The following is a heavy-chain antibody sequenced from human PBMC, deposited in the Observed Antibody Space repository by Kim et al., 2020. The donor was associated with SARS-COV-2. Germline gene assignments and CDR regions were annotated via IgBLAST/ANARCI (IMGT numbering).Heavy chain of an antibody. CDR1: GFTFSSYA. CDR2: ISYDGSNK. V-gene: IGHV3-30-3*01. Sequence: GGSLRLSCAASGFTFSSYAMHWVRQAPGKGLEWVAVISYDGSNKYYADSVKGRFTISRDNSKNTLYLQMNSLRAEDTAVYYCARAANQWELPGDFYYWGQGTLVTVSS. J-gene: IGHJ4*02. D-gene: IGHD1-26*01. CDR3: ARAANQWELPGDFYY.